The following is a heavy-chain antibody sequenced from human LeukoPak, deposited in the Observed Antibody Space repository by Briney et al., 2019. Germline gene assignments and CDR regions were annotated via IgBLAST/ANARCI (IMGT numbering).Heavy chain of an antibody. CDR2: INPSGTTT. J-gene: IGHJ5*02. CDR1: GYTFTTRY. CDR3: ARDNSVGDYAWWFDP. D-gene: IGHD1-26*01. Sequence: ASVKVSCKASGYTFTTRYMHWVRQAPGQGLEWMGLINPSGTTTNYAQKFRGRVTMTRDLSTSTDYMELSSLRSDDTAVYFCARDNSVGDYAWWFDPWGQGTLVTVSS. V-gene: IGHV1-46*01.